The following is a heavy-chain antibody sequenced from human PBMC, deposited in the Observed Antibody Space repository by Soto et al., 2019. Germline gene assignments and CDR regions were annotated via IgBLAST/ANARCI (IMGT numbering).Heavy chain of an antibody. V-gene: IGHV3-23*01. Sequence: ESGGGLVQPGGSLRLSCAASGFTFASAVMSWVRQAPGKGLEWVSSISINGDSTYSADSVKGRFTISRDNSNNTLYLQMNSLRVEDTAVYYCARLTASWGQGTLVTVSS. CDR1: GFTFASAV. CDR2: ISINGDST. J-gene: IGHJ5*02. CDR3: ARLTAS.